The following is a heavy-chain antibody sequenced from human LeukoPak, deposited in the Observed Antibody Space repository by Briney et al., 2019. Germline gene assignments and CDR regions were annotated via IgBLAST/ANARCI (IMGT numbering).Heavy chain of an antibody. V-gene: IGHV3-7*01. CDR2: IKEDGSDK. Sequence: GGSLRLSCAASGFTFSTYWMKWVRRAPGKGLEWVASIKEDGSDKYYVDSVKGRFSISRDNAKNSLYLQMNSLRAEDTAVYYCAKRGHVNFDYWGQGTLVTVSS. CDR3: AKRGHVNFDY. J-gene: IGHJ4*02. CDR1: GFTFSTYW. D-gene: IGHD5-12*01.